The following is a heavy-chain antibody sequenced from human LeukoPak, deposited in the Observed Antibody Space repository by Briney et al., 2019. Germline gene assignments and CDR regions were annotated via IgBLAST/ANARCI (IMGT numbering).Heavy chain of an antibody. D-gene: IGHD6-19*01. CDR1: GGSFSGYY. V-gene: IGHV4-34*01. J-gene: IGHJ4*02. CDR2: INHSGST. CDR3: ARRLKRLVPDY. Sequence: ASETLSLTCAVYGGSFSGYYWSWIRQPPGKGLEWIGEINHSGSTNYNPSLKSRVTISVDTSKNQFSLKLSSVTAADTAVYYCARRLKRLVPDYWGQGTLVTVSS.